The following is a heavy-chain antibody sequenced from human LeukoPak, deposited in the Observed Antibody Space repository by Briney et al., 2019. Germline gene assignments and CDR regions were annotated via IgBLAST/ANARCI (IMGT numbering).Heavy chain of an antibody. CDR2: INDRGHT. CDR1: GGSFSGYH. V-gene: IGHV4-34*01. J-gene: IGHJ4*02. D-gene: IGHD4-23*01. Sequence: SETLSLTCAVHGGSFSGYHWNWIRQSPEKGLEWIGEINDRGHTNYNPSLKSRVTISVDTSKKQFSLRLSSVTAADTAVYYCARDPTTVVTLPCYFDFWGQGTLVAVSS. CDR3: ARDPTTVVTLPCYFDF.